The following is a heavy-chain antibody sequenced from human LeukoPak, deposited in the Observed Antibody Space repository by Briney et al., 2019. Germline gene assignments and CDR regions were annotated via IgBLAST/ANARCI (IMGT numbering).Heavy chain of an antibody. CDR3: ARHIVVVVAAPDYYYMDV. V-gene: IGHV1-69*01. J-gene: IGHJ6*03. CDR2: IIPIFGTA. D-gene: IGHD2-15*01. Sequence: SVKVSCKASGGTFSSYAISWVRQAPGQGLEWMGGIIPIFGTANYAQKFQGRVTITADESTSTAYMELSSLRSEDTAVYYCARHIVVVVAAPDYYYMDVWSKGTTVTVSS. CDR1: GGTFSSYA.